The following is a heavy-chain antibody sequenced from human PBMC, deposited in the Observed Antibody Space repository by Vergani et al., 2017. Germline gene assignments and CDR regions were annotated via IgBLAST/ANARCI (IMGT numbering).Heavy chain of an antibody. D-gene: IGHD1-14*01. Sequence: QVQLVQSGAEVKKPGSSVKVSCKASGGTFSSYTISWVRQAPGQGLEWMGRIIPILGIANYAQKFQGRVTITADKSTSTAYMELSSLRSEDTAVYYCAREPRTGKFPWPSTVGFDPWGQGTLVTVSS. CDR2: IIPILGIA. CDR1: GGTFSSYT. V-gene: IGHV1-69*08. J-gene: IGHJ5*02. CDR3: AREPRTGKFPWPSTVGFDP.